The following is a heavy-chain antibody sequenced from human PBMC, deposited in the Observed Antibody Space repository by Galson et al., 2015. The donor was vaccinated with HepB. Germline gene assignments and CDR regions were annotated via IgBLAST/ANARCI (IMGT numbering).Heavy chain of an antibody. Sequence: ETLSLTCTVSGGSISSSSYYWGWIRQPPGKGREWIGSIYYSGSTYYNPSLKSRVTISGDTSRNQFSLKLSSVTAADTAIYYCARHAGQQLVLGYFDYWGQGTLVTVSS. CDR3: ARHAGQQLVLGYFDY. V-gene: IGHV4-39*01. CDR2: IYYSGST. CDR1: GGSISSSSYY. J-gene: IGHJ4*02. D-gene: IGHD6-13*01.